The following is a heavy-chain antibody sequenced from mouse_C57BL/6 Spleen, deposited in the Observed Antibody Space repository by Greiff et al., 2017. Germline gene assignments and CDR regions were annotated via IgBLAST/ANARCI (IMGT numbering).Heavy chain of an antibody. Sequence: QVQLQQPGAELVKPGASVKMSCKASGYTFTSYWITWVKQRPGQGLEWIGDSYPGSGSTNYNEKFKSKATLTVDTSSSTAYMQLSSLTSEDSAVYYCARYDVYYVEYYAMDYWGQGTSVTVSS. V-gene: IGHV1-55*01. CDR2: SYPGSGST. CDR1: GYTFTSYW. D-gene: IGHD2-3*01. CDR3: ARYDVYYVEYYAMDY. J-gene: IGHJ4*01.